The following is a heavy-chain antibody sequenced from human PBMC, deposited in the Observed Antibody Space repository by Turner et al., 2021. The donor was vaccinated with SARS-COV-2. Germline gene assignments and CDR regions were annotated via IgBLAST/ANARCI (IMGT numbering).Heavy chain of an antibody. CDR2: FGPEDAKT. Sequence: QVQLVQSGAAVKKPGASVKVSCKVSGYTLTDLSMHWVRQAPGKGLEWMGGFGPEDAKTIYAQKFQGRITMTEDTSTDTAYMEVSSLRSEDTAVYYCATATVIYGDYENYYYYCGMDVWGQGTTVTVSS. V-gene: IGHV1-24*01. CDR1: GYTLTDLS. J-gene: IGHJ6*02. D-gene: IGHD4-17*01. CDR3: ATATVIYGDYENYYYYCGMDV.